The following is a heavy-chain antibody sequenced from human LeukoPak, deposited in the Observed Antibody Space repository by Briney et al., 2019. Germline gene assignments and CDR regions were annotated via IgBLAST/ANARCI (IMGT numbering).Heavy chain of an antibody. V-gene: IGHV1-2*06. CDR2: INPNTGVT. J-gene: IGHJ4*02. CDR3: ARDPGYSYAVDY. CDR1: GYTFTGHY. D-gene: IGHD5-18*01. Sequence: GASVKVSCKACGYTFTGHYLHWVRQAPGQGLEWMGRINPNTGVTEYVQKFQGRVTMTRDTSISTAYVELTRLRSDDTAIYYCARDPGYSYAVDYWGQGTLVTVSS.